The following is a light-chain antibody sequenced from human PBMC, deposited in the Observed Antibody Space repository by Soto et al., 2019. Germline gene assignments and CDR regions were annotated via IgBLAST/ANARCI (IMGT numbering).Light chain of an antibody. Sequence: IQMTHSPSTPSPSVGDRVTITFRASQSISSWLAWYQQKPGKAPKLLIYKASSLESGVPSRFSGSGSGTEFTLTISSLQPDDFATYYCQQYNSYSPATFGPGTKVDI. CDR2: KAS. V-gene: IGKV1-5*03. J-gene: IGKJ3*01. CDR3: QQYNSYSPAT. CDR1: QSISSW.